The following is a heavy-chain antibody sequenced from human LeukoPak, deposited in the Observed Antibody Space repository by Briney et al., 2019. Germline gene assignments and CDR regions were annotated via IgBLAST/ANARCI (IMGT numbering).Heavy chain of an antibody. CDR1: GFTIRNNY. D-gene: IGHD4-17*01. J-gene: IGHJ2*01. V-gene: IGHV3-66*01. Sequence: GGSLRLSCSASGFTIRNNYMSWVRQAPGKGLEWVSILYSGDTTYYADSVKGRFTISRDDSNNTVYLQMHNLRAEDTAVYHCARDADDYGDYGVDWYFDLWGRGTLVTVSS. CDR2: LYSGDTT. CDR3: ARDADDYGDYGVDWYFDL.